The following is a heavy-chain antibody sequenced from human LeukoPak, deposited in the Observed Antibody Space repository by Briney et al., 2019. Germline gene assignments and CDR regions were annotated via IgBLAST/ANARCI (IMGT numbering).Heavy chain of an antibody. CDR2: IRGSGGGT. CDR3: AQLRDAYNLRSLVY. CDR1: GFTFNSYA. Sequence: GGSLRLSCAASGFTFNSYAMSWVRQAPGKGLEWVSAIRGSGGGTYYADSVKGRFTISRDNSKNTLYLQMNSLRAEDTAVYYCAQLRDAYNLRSLVYWGQGALVTVSS. J-gene: IGHJ4*02. V-gene: IGHV3-23*01. D-gene: IGHD5-24*01.